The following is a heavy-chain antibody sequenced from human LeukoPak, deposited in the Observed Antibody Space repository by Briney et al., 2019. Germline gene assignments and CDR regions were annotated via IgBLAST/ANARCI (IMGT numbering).Heavy chain of an antibody. V-gene: IGHV4-39*01. J-gene: IGHJ3*02. CDR3: ARDRYCSSTSCSQPYVAFSDAFDI. CDR1: GGSISSSSYY. D-gene: IGHD2-2*01. CDR2: IYYSGST. Sequence: SETLSLTCTVSGGSISSSSYYWGWIRQPPGKGLEWIGSIYYSGSTYYNPSLKSRVTISVDTSKNQFSLKLSSVTAADTAVYYCARDRYCSSTSCSQPYVAFSDAFDIWGQGTLVTVSS.